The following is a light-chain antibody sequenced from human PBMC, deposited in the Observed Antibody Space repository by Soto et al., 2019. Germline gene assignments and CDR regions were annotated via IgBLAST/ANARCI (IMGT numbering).Light chain of an antibody. V-gene: IGKV1-33*01. Sequence: DIQMTQSPSSLSASVGDRVTITCQATQHIIHCWNCYHQKPGKAPKTLIYYASNLEKGVPSRFSGSGSGTDFTFTISSLQPEDIATYYCQQYDNLPLTFGGGTKVDIK. CDR1: QHIIHC. J-gene: IGKJ4*01. CDR3: QQYDNLPLT. CDR2: YAS.